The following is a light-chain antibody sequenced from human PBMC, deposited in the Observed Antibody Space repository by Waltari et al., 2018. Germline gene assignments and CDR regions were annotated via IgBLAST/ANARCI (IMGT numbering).Light chain of an antibody. CDR1: QSVSSY. CDR3: QQRSNWPPLT. Sequence: ELVLKQSPATLSLSPGERATLSCRASQSVSSYLAWYPQKPGQAPRLLIYDASNRATGIPARFSGSVSGTDFTLTISSLEPEDFAVYYCQQRSNWPPLTFGGGTKVEIK. J-gene: IGKJ4*01. CDR2: DAS. V-gene: IGKV3-11*01.